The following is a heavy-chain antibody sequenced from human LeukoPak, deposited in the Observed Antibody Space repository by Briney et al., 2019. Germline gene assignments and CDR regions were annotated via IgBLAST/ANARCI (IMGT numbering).Heavy chain of an antibody. J-gene: IGHJ4*02. CDR3: ARVGVGATAYYFDY. CDR2: INPNSGGT. Sequence: GASVKVSCKASGYTFTGYYMHWVRQAPGQGLEWMGWINPNSGGTNYAQKFQGRVTMTRDTSISTAYMELRSLRSDDTAVYYCARVGVGATAYYFDYWGQGTLVTVSS. D-gene: IGHD1-26*01. CDR1: GYTFTGYY. V-gene: IGHV1-2*02.